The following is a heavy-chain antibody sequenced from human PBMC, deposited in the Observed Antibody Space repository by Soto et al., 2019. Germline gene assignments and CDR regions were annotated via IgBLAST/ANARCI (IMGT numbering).Heavy chain of an antibody. CDR2: SFYSGSV. V-gene: IGHV4-61*01. J-gene: IGHJ4*02. CDR1: GDSISSGSYY. CDR3: ARRWGFTFDY. D-gene: IGHD1-26*01. Sequence: PSETLSLTCSVSGDSISSGSYYWTWIRQSPGKGLEWIGYSFYSGSVSYNPSLKSRVTISVDTSKNQFSLKLSSVTAADTAVYYCARRWGFTFDYWGQGTLVTVS.